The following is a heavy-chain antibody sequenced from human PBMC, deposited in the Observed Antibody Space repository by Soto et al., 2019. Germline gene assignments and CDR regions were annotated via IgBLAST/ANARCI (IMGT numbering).Heavy chain of an antibody. CDR2: IYYSGSI. J-gene: IGHJ4*02. D-gene: IGHD1-26*01. V-gene: IGHV4-39*01. Sequence: TSETLSLTCTVSGGSINSNTYYWGWIRQPPGKGLEWIGSIYYSGSIYYNPSLKSRVTISVDTSKNQFSLKLSSVTAADTAVYFCARGVVGATAPDYWGQGALVTVSS. CDR3: ARGVVGATAPDY. CDR1: GGSINSNTYY.